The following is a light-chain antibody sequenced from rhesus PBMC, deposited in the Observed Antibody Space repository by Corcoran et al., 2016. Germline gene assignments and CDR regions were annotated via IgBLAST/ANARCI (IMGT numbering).Light chain of an antibody. CDR1: ESAGSS. CDR3: QQYSDLIPT. J-gene: IGKJ1*01. CDR2: TIY. V-gene: IGKV3-40*03. Sequence: IVMTQSPATLSLSPGETATLSSRASESAGSSLAWYHQKPGQAPKLLVHTIYFRAPGIPDRFSGSGSRTGVTLTISSLGPEEVGVYKYQQYSDLIPTFGQGTKVEIK.